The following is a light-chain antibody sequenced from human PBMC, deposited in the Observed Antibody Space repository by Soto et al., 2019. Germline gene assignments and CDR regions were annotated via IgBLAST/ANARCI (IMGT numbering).Light chain of an antibody. V-gene: IGKV4-1*01. CDR2: WAS. CDR3: QQFYSNPYT. J-gene: IGKJ2*01. Sequence: DIVMTQSPDSLAVSLGERATINCKSSQSVLYSSNNNNYLAWYQQKPGQPPRLLIYWASTREFAVPDRFSGPGSGTDFSLTLSSLHAEDVAVYYCQQFYSNPYTSGQGTKLVI. CDR1: QSVLYSSNNNNY.